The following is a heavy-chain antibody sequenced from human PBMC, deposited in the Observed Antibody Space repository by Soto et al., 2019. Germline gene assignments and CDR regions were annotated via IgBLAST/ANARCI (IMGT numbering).Heavy chain of an antibody. J-gene: IGHJ5*02. V-gene: IGHV1-18*01. CDR3: ARDLNLGGGSGSYYMGWFDH. D-gene: IGHD3-10*01. Sequence: ASVKVSCKASGYTFTSYGISWVRQAPGQGLEWMGWISAYNGNTNYAQKLQGRVTMTTDTSTSTAYMELRSLRSDDTAVYYCARDLNLGGGSGSYYMGWFDHWGQGTLVTVSS. CDR1: GYTFTSYG. CDR2: ISAYNGNT.